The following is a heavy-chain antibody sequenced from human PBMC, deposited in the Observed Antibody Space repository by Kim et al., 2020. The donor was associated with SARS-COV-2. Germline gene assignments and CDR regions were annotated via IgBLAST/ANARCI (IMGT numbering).Heavy chain of an antibody. D-gene: IGHD6-13*01. V-gene: IGHV1-8*01. CDR1: GYTFTSYD. CDR3: ARATRARSWYRVASQDWYFDL. CDR2: MNPNSGNT. J-gene: IGHJ2*01. Sequence: ASVKVSCKASGYTFTSYDINWVRQATGQGLEWMGWMNPNSGNTGYAQKFQGRVTMTRNTSISTAYMELSSLRSEDTAVYYCARATRARSWYRVASQDWYFDLWGRGTLVTVSS.